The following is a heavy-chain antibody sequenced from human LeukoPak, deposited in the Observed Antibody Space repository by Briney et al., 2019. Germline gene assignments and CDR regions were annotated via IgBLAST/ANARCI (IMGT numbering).Heavy chain of an antibody. CDR2: ISAYSGDA. D-gene: IGHD4-17*01. CDR1: VYPLNTAV. CDR3: ARDVGARVDS. J-gene: IGHJ5*02. V-gene: IGHV1-18*04. Sequence: ASVKISCKASVYPLNTAVIICVRQGPGQGFEWLGWISAYSGDAKYPPQFRDRVTMTTDTSTTTAHMELRTLKSDDTGMYYCARDVGARVDSWGQGTLVTVSS.